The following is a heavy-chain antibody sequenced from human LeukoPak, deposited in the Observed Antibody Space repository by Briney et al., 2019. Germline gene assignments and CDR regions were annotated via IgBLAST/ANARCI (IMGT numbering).Heavy chain of an antibody. Sequence: GESLKISCKGSGYTFTTYWIGWVRQMPGKGLEWMEIIYPGDSDTRYSPSFQGQVTISADKSISTAYLQWSSLKASDTAMYYCARHRQYQLLSCAFDVWGQGTMVTVSS. D-gene: IGHD2-2*01. J-gene: IGHJ3*01. CDR3: ARHRQYQLLSCAFDV. CDR1: GYTFTTYW. CDR2: IYPGDSDT. V-gene: IGHV5-51*01.